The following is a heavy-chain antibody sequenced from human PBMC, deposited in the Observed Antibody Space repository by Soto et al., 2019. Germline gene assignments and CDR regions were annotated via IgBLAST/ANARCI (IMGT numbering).Heavy chain of an antibody. CDR3: ARTRIDYGEKCGSADYYYYYGMDV. D-gene: IGHD4-17*01. J-gene: IGHJ6*02. CDR1: GFSLSTSGMC. CDR2: IDWDDDK. V-gene: IGHV2-70*01. Sequence: SGPTLVNPTQTLTLTCTFSGFSLSTSGMCVSWIRQPPGKAVEWLALIDWDDDKYYSTSLKTRLTISKDSSKNQVVLTMTNMDPVDTATYYCARTRIDYGEKCGSADYYYYYGMDVWGQGTTVTVSS.